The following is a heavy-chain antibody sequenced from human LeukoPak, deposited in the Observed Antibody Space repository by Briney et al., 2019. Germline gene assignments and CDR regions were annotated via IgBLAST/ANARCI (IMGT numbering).Heavy chain of an antibody. CDR1: GYTYTRYY. CDR2: INPNSVGT. J-gene: IGHJ4*02. CDR3: ARGLTFWGYDVWSGYTAY. Sequence: ALVKVSCKASGYTYTRYYLHWVRQPSGQGLEWMGRINPNSVGTIYAQKFQDRVTMTTDTSISTAYIVLSRLRSDDTAVYYCARGLTFWGYDVWSGYTAYWGLGTLVTVSS. V-gene: IGHV1-2*06. D-gene: IGHD3-3*01.